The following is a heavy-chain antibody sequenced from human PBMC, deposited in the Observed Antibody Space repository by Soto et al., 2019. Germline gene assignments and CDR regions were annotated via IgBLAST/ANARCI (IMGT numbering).Heavy chain of an antibody. Sequence: PGGSLRLSCAASGFTFTNAWMSWVRQAPGKGLEWVGRIKSKTDGGTTDYAAPVKGRFTISRDDSKNTLYLQMNSLKTEDTAVYYCTTARGTYGAEYFQHWSQGTRVTV. J-gene: IGHJ1*01. CDR1: GFTFTNAW. V-gene: IGHV3-15*01. CDR2: IKSKTDGGTT. D-gene: IGHD4-17*01. CDR3: TTARGTYGAEYFQH.